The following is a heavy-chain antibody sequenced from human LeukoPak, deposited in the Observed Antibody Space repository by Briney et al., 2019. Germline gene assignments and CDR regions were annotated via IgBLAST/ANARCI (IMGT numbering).Heavy chain of an antibody. CDR2: IYYTGKT. J-gene: IGHJ3*02. D-gene: IGHD1-26*01. CDR1: GGSISSSSDY. CDR3: ARLVGASGSFDI. V-gene: IGHV4-39*01. Sequence: SETLSLTCTVSGGSISSSSDYWGWIRQPPGKGLEWIGSIYYTGKTYYTPSLKSRITLSIDTSKNQFSLKLSSVTATDTAVYYCARLVGASGSFDIWGPGTKLTVSS.